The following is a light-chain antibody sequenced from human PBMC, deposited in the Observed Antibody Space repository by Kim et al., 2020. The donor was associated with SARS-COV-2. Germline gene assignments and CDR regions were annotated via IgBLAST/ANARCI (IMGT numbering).Light chain of an antibody. CDR3: QKYNSAPRT. CDR2: AAP. CDR1: QGISNY. J-gene: IGKJ1*01. Sequence: SASVGDRVTITCRASQGISNYLAWYQQKLGKVPKLLIYAAPTLQSGVPSRFSGSGSGTDFTLTISSLQPEDVATYYCQKYNSAPRTFGQGTKVEIK. V-gene: IGKV1-27*01.